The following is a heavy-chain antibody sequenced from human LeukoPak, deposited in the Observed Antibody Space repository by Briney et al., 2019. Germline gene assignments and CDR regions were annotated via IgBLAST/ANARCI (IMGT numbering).Heavy chain of an antibody. Sequence: SGTLSLTCAVSGDSISNNWWSWVRQSPGKGLEWIGEIFHRGIPNYNPSLKSRVTMSIDKSNNQLSLKLNSVTAADTAVYYCARAPGGYGSGSRGAFDIWGQGTMVTVSS. CDR3: ARAPGGYGSGSRGAFDI. J-gene: IGHJ3*02. V-gene: IGHV4-4*02. D-gene: IGHD3-10*01. CDR1: GDSISNNW. CDR2: IFHRGIP.